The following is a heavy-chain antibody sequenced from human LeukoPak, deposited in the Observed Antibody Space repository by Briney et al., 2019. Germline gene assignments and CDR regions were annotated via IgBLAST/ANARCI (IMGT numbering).Heavy chain of an antibody. CDR1: GYTFTSYD. V-gene: IGHV1-8*01. CDR2: MNPNSGNT. Sequence: ASVKVSCKASGYTFTSYDINWVRQATGQGLEWMGWMNPNSGNTGYAQKFQGRVTMTRNTSISTAYMELSSLRSEDTAVYYCAREYCSGGSCYTIFDYWGQGTLVTVSS. CDR3: AREYCSGGSCYTIFDY. J-gene: IGHJ4*02. D-gene: IGHD2-15*01.